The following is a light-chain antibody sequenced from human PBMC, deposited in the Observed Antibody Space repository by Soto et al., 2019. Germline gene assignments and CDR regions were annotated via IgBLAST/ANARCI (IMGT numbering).Light chain of an antibody. Sequence: QPVLTQPPSASGTPGQRVTISCSGSSSNIGSNTVNWYQQLPGTAPKLLIYSNNHRPSGVPDRFSGSKSGTSASLDISGLQSEDEADYYCAAWDDSLNGVVFGGGTKLTVL. CDR1: SSNIGSNT. CDR3: AAWDDSLNGVV. CDR2: SNN. J-gene: IGLJ2*01. V-gene: IGLV1-44*01.